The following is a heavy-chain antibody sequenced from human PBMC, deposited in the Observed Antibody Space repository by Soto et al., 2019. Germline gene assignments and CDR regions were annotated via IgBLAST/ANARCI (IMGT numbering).Heavy chain of an antibody. Sequence: SLRLSCAASGFTFSDYYMSWIRQAPGKGLEWVSYISSSGSNRYYADSVKGRFTISRDNAKNSLYLQMNSLRAEDTAVYYCARDGRIVATIFGYWGQGTLVTVSS. J-gene: IGHJ4*02. CDR1: GFTFSDYY. V-gene: IGHV3-11*01. D-gene: IGHD5-12*01. CDR2: ISSSGSNR. CDR3: ARDGRIVATIFGY.